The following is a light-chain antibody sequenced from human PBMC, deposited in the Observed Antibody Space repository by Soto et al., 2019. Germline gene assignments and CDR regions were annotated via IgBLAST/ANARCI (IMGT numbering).Light chain of an antibody. CDR3: QQYGSSGT. V-gene: IGKV3-15*01. CDR2: GAS. CDR1: QSVSSN. Sequence: EIVITQTPATLSMSLGERATLSCRASQSVSSNLAWYQQKPGQAPRLLIYGASTGATGIPARFSGSGSGTDFTLTISRLEPEDFAVYYCQQYGSSGTFGQGTKVDIK. J-gene: IGKJ1*01.